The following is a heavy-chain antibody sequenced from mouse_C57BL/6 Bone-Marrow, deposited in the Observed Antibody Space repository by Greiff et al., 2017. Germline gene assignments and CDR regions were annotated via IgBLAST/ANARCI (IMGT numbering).Heavy chain of an antibody. CDR3: AREYYYGSSPNWYFDV. CDR1: GYTFTDYY. J-gene: IGHJ1*03. V-gene: IGHV1-77*01. D-gene: IGHD1-1*01. Sequence: VQLQQSGAELVKPGASVKISCKASGYTFTDYYINWVKQRPGQGLEWIGKIGPGSGSTYYNEKFKGKATLTADKSSSTAYMQLSSLTSEDSAVYFCAREYYYGSSPNWYFDVWGTGTTVTVSS. CDR2: IGPGSGST.